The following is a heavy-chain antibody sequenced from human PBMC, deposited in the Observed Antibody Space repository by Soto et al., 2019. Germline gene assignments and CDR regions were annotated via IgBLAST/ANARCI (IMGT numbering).Heavy chain of an antibody. CDR3: ATPGVQMITVSSSSDFDY. CDR2: ISWNSGSI. Sequence: EVQLVESGGGLIQPGRSLRLSCAASGYTYDDYAMHWVRQAPGKGLEWVSGISWNSGSIGYADSVKGRFTISRDNAKNSLYLQMNSLRAEDTALYYCATPGVQMITVSSSSDFDYWGQGTLVSVSS. V-gene: IGHV3-9*01. J-gene: IGHJ4*02. CDR1: GYTYDDYA. D-gene: IGHD6-6*01.